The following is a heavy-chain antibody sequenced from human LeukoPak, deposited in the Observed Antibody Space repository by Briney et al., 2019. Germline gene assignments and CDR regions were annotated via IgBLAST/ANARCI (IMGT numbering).Heavy chain of an antibody. CDR3: ARVWELSFDH. CDR1: GFTLSTDH. V-gene: IGHV3-53*01. CDR2: SYNSGSR. Sequence: GGSLRLSCAASGFTLSTDHMSWVRQAPRKGLEWVAVSYNSGSRHYAESVKGRFTISRDNSKNTLDLQMNSLRAEDTALYYCARVWELSFDHWGQGTLVTVSS. D-gene: IGHD1-26*01. J-gene: IGHJ4*02.